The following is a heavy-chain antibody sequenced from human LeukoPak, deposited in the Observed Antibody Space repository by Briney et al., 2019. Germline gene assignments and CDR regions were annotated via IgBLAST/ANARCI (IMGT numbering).Heavy chain of an antibody. CDR1: GFTFSSYW. D-gene: IGHD3-22*01. V-gene: IGHV3-7*01. J-gene: IGHJ4*02. CDR2: IKQDGSEK. Sequence: GGSLRLSCAASGFTFSSYWMSWVRQAPGKGLEWVANIKQDGSEKYYVDSVKGRFTISRDNAKNSLYLQMNSLRAEDTAMYYCARSRTYYYDSSGIFDYWGQGTLVTVSS. CDR3: ARSRTYYYDSSGIFDY.